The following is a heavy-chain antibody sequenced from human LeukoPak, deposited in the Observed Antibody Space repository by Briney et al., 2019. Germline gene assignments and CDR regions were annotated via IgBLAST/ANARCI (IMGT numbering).Heavy chain of an antibody. CDR1: GFTFGDYA. D-gene: IGHD6-25*01. J-gene: IGHJ4*02. V-gene: IGHV3-49*04. CDR3: AASSGFDY. CDR2: IRSRAYGGAA. Sequence: GGSLRLSCTASGFTFGDYAMSWVRQAPGKGLEWVGYIRSRAYGGAAEYAASVKGRFTITRDDSKSIAYLQMSSLNIEDTAVYYCAASSGFDYWGQGTLVAVSS.